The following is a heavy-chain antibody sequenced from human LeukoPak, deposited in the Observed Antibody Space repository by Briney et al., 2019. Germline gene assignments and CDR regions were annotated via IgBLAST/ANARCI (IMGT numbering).Heavy chain of an antibody. CDR3: ARRGVSSTSWFDP. D-gene: IGHD2-2*01. CDR2: IIPIFGTA. J-gene: IGHJ5*02. V-gene: IGHV1-69*06. CDR1: GGTFSSYA. Sequence: AASVKVSCKASGGTFSSYAISWVRQAPGQGLEWMGGIIPIFGTANYAQKFQGRVTITADKSTSTAYMELSSLRSEDTAVYYCARRGVSSTSWFDPWGQGTLVPVSS.